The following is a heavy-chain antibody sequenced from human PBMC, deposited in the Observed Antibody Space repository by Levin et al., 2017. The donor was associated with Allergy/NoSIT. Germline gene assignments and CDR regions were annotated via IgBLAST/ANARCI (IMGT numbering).Heavy chain of an antibody. J-gene: IGHJ4*02. Sequence: GGSLRLSCAASGFIFSNYSMHWVRQAPGKGLVWVSRINSDGSSTSYADSVKGRFTISRDNAKNTLYLQMNSLRVEDTAVYYCTRDFGDGYNRIDYWGQGTLVTVSS. CDR3: TRDFGDGYNRIDY. CDR2: INSDGSST. V-gene: IGHV3-74*01. D-gene: IGHD5-24*01. CDR1: GFIFSNYS.